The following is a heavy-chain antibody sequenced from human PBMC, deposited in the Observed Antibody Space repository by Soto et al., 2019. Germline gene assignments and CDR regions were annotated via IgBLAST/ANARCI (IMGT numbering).Heavy chain of an antibody. CDR2: ISSSSSYI. CDR3: ARDSNFEYCSGGSCYSGGYYYYGMDV. CDR1: GFTFSSYS. D-gene: IGHD2-15*01. J-gene: IGHJ6*02. V-gene: IGHV3-21*01. Sequence: VGSLRLSCAASGFTFSSYSMNWVRQAPGKGLEWVSSISSSSSYIYYADSVKGRFTISRDNAKNSLYLQMNSLRAEDTAVYYCARDSNFEYCSGGSCYSGGYYYYGMDVWGQGTTVTVSS.